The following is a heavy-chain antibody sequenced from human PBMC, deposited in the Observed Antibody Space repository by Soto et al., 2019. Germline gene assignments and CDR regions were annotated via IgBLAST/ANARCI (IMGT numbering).Heavy chain of an antibody. D-gene: IGHD5-12*01. CDR3: ARGGGYGLNYYYGMDV. J-gene: IGHJ6*02. Sequence: GWINPNSGGTNYAQKFQGWVTMTRDTSISTAYMELSRLRSDDTAVYYCARGGGYGLNYYYGMDVWGQGTTVTVSS. CDR2: INPNSGGT. V-gene: IGHV1-2*04.